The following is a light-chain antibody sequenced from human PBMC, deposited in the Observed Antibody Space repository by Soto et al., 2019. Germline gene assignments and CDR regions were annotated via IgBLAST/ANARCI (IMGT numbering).Light chain of an antibody. J-gene: IGKJ1*01. CDR2: DAS. CDR3: QHYYGFSRT. Sequence: MVHSSAPLSASVGDRVTITCRASQGIVRWLAWYQQKPGKAPKLLIYDASSLESGVPSRFSGSGAGTEFTLTISSLQPDDFATYYCQHYYGFSRTFGQGTKVDI. CDR1: QGIVRW. V-gene: IGKV1-5*01.